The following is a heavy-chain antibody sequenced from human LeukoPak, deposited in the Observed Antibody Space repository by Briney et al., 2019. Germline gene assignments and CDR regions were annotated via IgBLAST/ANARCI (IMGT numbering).Heavy chain of an antibody. D-gene: IGHD3-22*01. V-gene: IGHV1-46*02. CDR2: INLSGGTT. J-gene: IGHJ5*02. CDR3: ARGVLYDSSVYSSSAWFDP. Sequence: GASVTISCKASGYTFNSYYIHWVRQAPGQGLEWMAIINLSGGTTSCAQKFQGRVSMARYMSTSTIYIELSSLRSEDTAVYSCARGVLYDSSVYSSSAWFDPWGQGTLVTVSS. CDR1: GYTFNSYY.